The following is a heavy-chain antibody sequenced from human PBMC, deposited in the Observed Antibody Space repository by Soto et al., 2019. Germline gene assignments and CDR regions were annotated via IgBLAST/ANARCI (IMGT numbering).Heavy chain of an antibody. CDR2: IYATGTT. D-gene: IGHD3-10*01. V-gene: IGHV4-4*07. Sequence: PSETLSLTCTVSGASISGFYWSWIRKSAGKGLEWIGRIYATGTTDYNPSLKSRVMMSVDTSRSQISLKVNSVTAADTAVYYCARSPQRINLARGLLGSWFDSWAQGIPVTVSS. CDR1: GASISGFY. CDR3: ARSPQRINLARGLLGSWFDS. J-gene: IGHJ5*01.